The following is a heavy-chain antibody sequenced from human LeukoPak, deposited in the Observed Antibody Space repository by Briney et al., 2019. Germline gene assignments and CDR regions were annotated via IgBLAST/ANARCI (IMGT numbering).Heavy chain of an antibody. D-gene: IGHD7-27*01. CDR1: GGTFSSYA. CDR3: ARVSGAMATHDAFDI. J-gene: IGHJ3*02. Sequence: SVKVSCKASGGTFSSYAISWVRQAPGQGLEWMGGITPIFGTANYAQKFQGRVTITTDESTSTAYMELSSLRSEDTAVYYCARVSGAMATHDAFDIWGQGTMVTVSS. V-gene: IGHV1-69*05. CDR2: ITPIFGTA.